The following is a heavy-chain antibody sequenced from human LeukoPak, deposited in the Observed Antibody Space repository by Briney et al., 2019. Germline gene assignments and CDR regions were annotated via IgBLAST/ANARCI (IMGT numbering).Heavy chain of an antibody. V-gene: IGHV4-39*01. CDR1: GGSISSSSYY. Sequence: TSETLSLTCTVSGGSISSSSYYWGWIRQPPGKGLEWIGSIYYSGSTYYNPSLKSRVTISVDTSKNQFSLKLSSVTAADTAVYYCATVAGPRYYYYCMDVWGQGTTVTVSS. CDR2: IYYSGST. J-gene: IGHJ6*02. CDR3: ATVAGPRYYYYCMDV. D-gene: IGHD6-19*01.